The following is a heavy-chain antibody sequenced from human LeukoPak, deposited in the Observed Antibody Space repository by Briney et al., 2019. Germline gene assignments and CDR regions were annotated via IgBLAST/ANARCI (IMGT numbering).Heavy chain of an antibody. D-gene: IGHD6-19*01. CDR2: IYYGGDT. CDR3: ARHRRSSGWPYYFDY. CDR1: GGSITSYSYY. V-gene: IGHV4-39*01. Sequence: ASETLSLTCTVSGGSITSYSYYWGWIRQPPGKGLEWIASIYYGGDTNHNPSLKSRVAISVDTSKNQFSLKLISVTAADTAVYYCARHRRSSGWPYYFDYWGQGTLVAVSS. J-gene: IGHJ4*02.